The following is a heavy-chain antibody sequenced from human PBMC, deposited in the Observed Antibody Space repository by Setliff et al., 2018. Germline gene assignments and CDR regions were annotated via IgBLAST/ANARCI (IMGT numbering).Heavy chain of an antibody. CDR2: ISVYNGDT. CDR3: AREEQQLVWFDP. J-gene: IGHJ5*02. Sequence: ASVKVSCKASGYTFRNYAFAWVRQAPGQGLEWVGWISVYNGDTNYAQKFQGRVTITADESTSTAYMELSSLRSEDTAVYYCAREEQQLVWFDPWGQGTLVTVSS. V-gene: IGHV1-18*01. CDR1: GYTFRNYA. D-gene: IGHD6-13*01.